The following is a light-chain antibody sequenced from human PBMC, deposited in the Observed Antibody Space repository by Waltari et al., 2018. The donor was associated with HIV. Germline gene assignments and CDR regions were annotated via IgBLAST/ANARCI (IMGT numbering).Light chain of an antibody. CDR3: QVWDSSSDAYV. CDR2: YDS. CDR1: NIGSKS. J-gene: IGLJ1*01. Sequence: SYVLAQPPSVSVAPGKTARITCGGNNIGSKSVHWYQQKPGQAPVVVIYYDSDRPSGIPERFSGSNSANTATLTISRVEAGDEADYYCQVWDSSSDAYVFGTGTKVTVL. V-gene: IGLV3-21*04.